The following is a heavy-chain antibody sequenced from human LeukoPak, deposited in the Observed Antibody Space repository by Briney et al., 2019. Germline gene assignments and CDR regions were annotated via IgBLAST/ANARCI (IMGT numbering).Heavy chain of an antibody. V-gene: IGHV3-33*05. J-gene: IGHJ4*02. D-gene: IGHD3-3*01. Sequence: PGGSLRLSCAASGFTFSSYGMHWVRQAPGKGLEWVAVISYDGSNKYYADSVKGWFTISRDNSKKTLYLQMNSLRAEDTAVYYCAKAAYYDFWSGYQNFDYWGQGTLVTVPS. CDR3: AKAAYYDFWSGYQNFDY. CDR2: ISYDGSNK. CDR1: GFTFSSYG.